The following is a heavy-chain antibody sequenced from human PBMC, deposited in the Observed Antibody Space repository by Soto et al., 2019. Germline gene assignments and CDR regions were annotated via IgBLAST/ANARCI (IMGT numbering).Heavy chain of an antibody. V-gene: IGHV1-69*13. CDR2: IIPIFGTA. CDR1: GGTFSSYA. J-gene: IGHJ6*02. Sequence: SVKVSCKASGGTFSSYAISWVRQAPGQGLEWMGGIIPIFGTANYAQKFQGRVTITADESTSTAYMELSSLRSEDTAVYYCARAPQFPYYYYYGMDVWGQGTTVTVSS. CDR3: ARAPQFPYYYYYGMDV.